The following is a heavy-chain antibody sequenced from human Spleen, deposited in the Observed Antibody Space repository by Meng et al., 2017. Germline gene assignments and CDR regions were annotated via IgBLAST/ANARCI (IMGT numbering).Heavy chain of an antibody. J-gene: IGHJ4*02. CDR1: GYTYTHYQ. V-gene: IGHV1-18*01. Sequence: QVQLVQSGAEVKKPGASVKVSCKASGYTYTHYQMDWVRQAPGQGLEWMGWIHPSGNANYAQKFQGRDTMTTDTSTTTAYMELRSLRSDDSALYYCVKHSSDWSLDSWGQGTLVTVSS. D-gene: IGHD6-19*01. CDR2: IHPSGNA. CDR3: VKHSSDWSLDS.